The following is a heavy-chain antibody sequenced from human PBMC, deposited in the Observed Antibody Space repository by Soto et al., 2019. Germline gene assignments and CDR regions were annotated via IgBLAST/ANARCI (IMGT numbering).Heavy chain of an antibody. CDR1: SYSLSGGFY. Sequence: SETLSLTCAVSSYSLSGGFYWAWIRQPPGKGLEWIGNIYHSGSAHYNPSLKSRVTMSGDTSKNNFSLRLTSVTAADTAVYYCARVTIFEYWFDPWGQGILVTVSS. J-gene: IGHJ5*02. CDR2: IYHSGSA. V-gene: IGHV4-38-2*01. D-gene: IGHD3-3*01. CDR3: ARVTIFEYWFDP.